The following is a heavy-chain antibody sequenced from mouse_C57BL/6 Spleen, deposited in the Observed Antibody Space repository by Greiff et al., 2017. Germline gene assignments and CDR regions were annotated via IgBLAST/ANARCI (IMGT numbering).Heavy chain of an antibody. V-gene: IGHV1-81*01. D-gene: IGHD4-1*01. CDR3: SKRETGHFDY. CDR1: GYTFTSYG. CDR2: IYPRSGNT. J-gene: IGHJ2*01. Sequence: VQLQQSGAELARPGASVKLSCKASGYTFTSYGISWVKQRTGQGLEWIGGIYPRSGNTYYNEKFKGKATLPADKSTSTAYLDLRSLTSADSAFYFCSKRETGHFDYWGQGATLTVSS.